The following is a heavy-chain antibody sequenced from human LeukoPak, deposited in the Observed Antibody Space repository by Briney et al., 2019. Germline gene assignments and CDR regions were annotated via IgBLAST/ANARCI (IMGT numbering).Heavy chain of an antibody. Sequence: SETLSLTCAVYGGSFSGYYRSWIRQPPGKGLEWIGEINHSGSTNYNPSLKSRVTISVDTSKNQFSLKLSSVTAADTAVYYCARGKRGYKYFDYWGQGTLVTVSS. CDR3: ARGKRGYKYFDY. CDR1: GGSFSGYY. V-gene: IGHV4-34*01. D-gene: IGHD5-24*01. J-gene: IGHJ4*02. CDR2: INHSGST.